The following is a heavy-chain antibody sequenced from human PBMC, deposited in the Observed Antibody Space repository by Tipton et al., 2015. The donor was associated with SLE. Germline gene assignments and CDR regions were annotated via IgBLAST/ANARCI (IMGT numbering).Heavy chain of an antibody. V-gene: IGHV3-23*01. D-gene: IGHD2-21*01. CDR3: AKDIYCGGDCYSLDWYFDL. Sequence: SLRLSCAASGFTFSSYAMTWVRQAPGKGLEWVSAISGSGGSTNYADSVKGRFTISRDNSKSTLYLQMNSLRAEDTAVYYCAKDIYCGGDCYSLDWYFDLWGRGTLVTVSS. J-gene: IGHJ2*01. CDR2: ISGSGGST. CDR1: GFTFSSYA.